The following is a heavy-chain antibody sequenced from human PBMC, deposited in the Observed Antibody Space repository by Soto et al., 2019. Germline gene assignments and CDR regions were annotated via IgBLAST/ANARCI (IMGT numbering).Heavy chain of an antibody. CDR2: ISYDGSNK. D-gene: IGHD3-10*01. J-gene: IGHJ4*02. Sequence: QVQLVESGGGVVQPGRSLRLSCAASGFTFSSYAMHWVRQAPGKGLEWVAVISYDGSNKYYADSVKGRFTISRDNSKNMLYLQMNSLRAEDTAVYYCAREYGYYGFDYWGQGTLVTVSS. CDR1: GFTFSSYA. V-gene: IGHV3-30-3*01. CDR3: AREYGYYGFDY.